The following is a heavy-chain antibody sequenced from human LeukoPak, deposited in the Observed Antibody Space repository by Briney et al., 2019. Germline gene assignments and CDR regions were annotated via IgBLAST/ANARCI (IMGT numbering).Heavy chain of an antibody. CDR2: IYYSGST. CDR3: ARDFFAVRQQLIHAFDI. CDR1: GGSISSSSYY. D-gene: IGHD6-13*01. J-gene: IGHJ3*02. V-gene: IGHV4-39*07. Sequence: SETLSLTCTVSGGSISSSSYYWGWIRQPPGKGLEWIGSIYYSGSTYYNPSLKSRVTISVDTSKNQFSLKLSSVTAADTAVYYCARDFFAVRQQLIHAFDIWGQGTMVTVSS.